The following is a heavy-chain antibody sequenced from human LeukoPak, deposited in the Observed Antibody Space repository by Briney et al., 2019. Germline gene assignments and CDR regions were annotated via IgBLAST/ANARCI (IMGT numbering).Heavy chain of an antibody. V-gene: IGHV1-69*13. D-gene: IGHD2-2*01. CDR3: ARGGGYSSSTSCYDFGY. J-gene: IGHJ4*02. CDR1: GGTFSSYA. Sequence: SVKVSCKASGGTFSSYAISWVRQAPGQGPEWMGGIIPIFGTANYAQKFQGRVTITADESTSTAYMELSSLRSEDTAVYYCARGGGYSSSTSCYDFGYWGQGTLVTVSS. CDR2: IIPIFGTA.